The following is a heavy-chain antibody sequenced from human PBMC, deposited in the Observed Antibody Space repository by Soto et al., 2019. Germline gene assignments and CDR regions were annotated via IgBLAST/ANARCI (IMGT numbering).Heavy chain of an antibody. CDR1: GGSISGYY. CDR2: INHSGST. V-gene: IGHV4-34*01. Sequence: SETLSLTCAVYGGSISGYYWSWIRQPPGKGLEWIGEINHSGSTNYNPSLKSRVTISVDTSKNQFSLKLSSVTAADTAVYYCARGWVTGYCSGGSCYMRWFDPWGQGTLVTVSS. J-gene: IGHJ5*02. CDR3: ARGWVTGYCSGGSCYMRWFDP. D-gene: IGHD2-15*01.